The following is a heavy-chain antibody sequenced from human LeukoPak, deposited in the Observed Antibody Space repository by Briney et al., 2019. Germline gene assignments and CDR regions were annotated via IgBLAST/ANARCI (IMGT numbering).Heavy chain of an antibody. V-gene: IGHV3-7*01. D-gene: IGHD2-8*02. Sequence: PGGSLRLSCAASGFIFSSYWMSWVRQAPGKGLEWVAIIKTDGSEKYYVDSVKGRFTISRDNANNSLYLQMNSLRAEDTAVHYCLRYCSGGVCPGWFDPWGQGTLVTVSP. J-gene: IGHJ5*02. CDR2: IKTDGSEK. CDR3: LRYCSGGVCPGWFDP. CDR1: GFIFSSYW.